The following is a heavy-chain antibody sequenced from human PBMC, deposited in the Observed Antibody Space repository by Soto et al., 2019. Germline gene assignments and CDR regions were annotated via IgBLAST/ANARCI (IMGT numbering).Heavy chain of an antibody. D-gene: IGHD3-22*01. Sequence: PGGSLRLSCAASGFTFSSYSMNWVRQAPGKGLEWVSSISSSSSYIYYADSVKGRFTISRDNAKNSLYLQMNSLRAEDTAVYYCAREVRSHYYDSSGYSPLRASWFDPWGRGTLVTVSS. CDR2: ISSSSSYI. CDR3: AREVRSHYYDSSGYSPLRASWFDP. CDR1: GFTFSSYS. J-gene: IGHJ5*02. V-gene: IGHV3-21*01.